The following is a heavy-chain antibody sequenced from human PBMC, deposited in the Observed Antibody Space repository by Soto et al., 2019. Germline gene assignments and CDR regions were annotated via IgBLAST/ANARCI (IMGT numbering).Heavy chain of an antibody. CDR2: ITNDGTAT. V-gene: IGHV3-64D*08. Sequence: GGSLRLSCSASGFTFSSNAMHWVRQPPGKGLQYVSAITNDGTATYYADSVKGRFTISRDTSKNILYLQMSNLRAEDTAVYYCLKDLEAGTKITAFDIWGQGTMVTVSS. CDR1: GFTFSSNA. D-gene: IGHD1-7*01. J-gene: IGHJ3*02. CDR3: LKDLEAGTKITAFDI.